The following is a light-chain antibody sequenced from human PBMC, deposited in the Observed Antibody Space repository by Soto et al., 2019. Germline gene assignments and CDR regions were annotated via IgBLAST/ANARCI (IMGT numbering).Light chain of an antibody. V-gene: IGLV1-40*01. CDR2: GNS. CDR1: SSNIGAGYD. J-gene: IGLJ1*01. Sequence: QSLLTQPPSVSGAPGQRVTISCTGSSSNIGAGYDVHWYQQLPGTAPKLLIYGNSNRPSGVPDRFSGSKSGTSASLAITGLQAEDEADYYCQSYDSSLSGSEVFGTGTQLTVL. CDR3: QSYDSSLSGSEV.